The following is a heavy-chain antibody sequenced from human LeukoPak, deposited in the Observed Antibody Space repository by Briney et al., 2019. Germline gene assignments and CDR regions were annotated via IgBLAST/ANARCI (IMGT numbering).Heavy chain of an antibody. Sequence: PSETLSLTCTVSGGSISSSDYYWGWIRQPPGKGLEWIGNIYYSGSTYYNPSLKSRVTISVDTSKNHFSLKLSSVTAADTAVYYCAKDRGGSSLHFDYWGQGTLVTVSS. V-gene: IGHV4-39*02. D-gene: IGHD6-6*01. CDR1: GGSISSSDYY. CDR3: AKDRGGSSLHFDY. J-gene: IGHJ4*02. CDR2: IYYSGST.